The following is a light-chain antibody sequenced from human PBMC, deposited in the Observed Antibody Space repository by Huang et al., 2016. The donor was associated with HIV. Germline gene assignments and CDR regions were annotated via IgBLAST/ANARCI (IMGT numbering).Light chain of an antibody. Sequence: DIVMTQSPDSLAVSLGERATINCKSSQSVLYSSNNKNYLAWYQQKPGQPPTLLIYSASTRESGVPDRCSGSGSGTDFTLTISSLQAEDVAVYYCQQYYSNPRTFGQGTKVEIK. J-gene: IGKJ1*01. V-gene: IGKV4-1*01. CDR1: QSVLYSSNNKNY. CDR3: QQYYSNPRT. CDR2: SAS.